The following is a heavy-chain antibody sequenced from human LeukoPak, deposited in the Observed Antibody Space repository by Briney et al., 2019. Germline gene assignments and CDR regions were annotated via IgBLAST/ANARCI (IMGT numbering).Heavy chain of an antibody. J-gene: IGHJ4*02. CDR3: ARDQGYRYGYGDFDY. V-gene: IGHV1-69*01. D-gene: IGHD5-18*01. CDR1: GGTXRSYA. CDR2: IIPIFGTA. Sequence: SVKVSCKASGGTXRSYAISWVRQAPGQGLEWMGGIIPIFGTANYAQKFQGRVTITADESTSTAYMELSSLRSEDTAVYYCARDQGYRYGYGDFDYWGQGTLVTVSS.